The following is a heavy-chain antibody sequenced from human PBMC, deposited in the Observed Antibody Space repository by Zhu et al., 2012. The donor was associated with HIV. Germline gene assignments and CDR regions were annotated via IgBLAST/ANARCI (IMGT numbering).Heavy chain of an antibody. CDR3: ARGVRAYYDILTGYFITYYFDY. V-gene: IGHV4-38-2*01. CDR1: GYSISSGYY. Sequence: QVQLQESGPGLVKPSETLSLTCAVSGYSISSGYYWGWIRQPPGKGLEWIGGIYHSGSTNYNPSLKSRVTISVDTSKNQFSLKLSSVTAADTAVYYCARGVRAYYDILTGYFITYYFDYWGQGXLVTVSS. J-gene: IGHJ4*02. D-gene: IGHD3-9*01. CDR2: IYHSGST.